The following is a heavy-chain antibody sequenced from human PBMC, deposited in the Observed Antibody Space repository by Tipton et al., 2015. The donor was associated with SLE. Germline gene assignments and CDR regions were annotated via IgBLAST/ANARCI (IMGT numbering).Heavy chain of an antibody. Sequence: TLSLTCTVSGGSISSYYWSWIRQPAGGGLEWIGRIYTNEKTNYNPPLKSRVTMSVDTSTNHFSLKLISVTAADTAVYYCAREFLNPVTTVHYYFDLWGRGTLVTVSS. V-gene: IGHV4-4*07. CDR1: GGSISSYY. CDR3: AREFLNPVTTVHYYFDL. CDR2: IYTNEKT. D-gene: IGHD4-11*01. J-gene: IGHJ2*01.